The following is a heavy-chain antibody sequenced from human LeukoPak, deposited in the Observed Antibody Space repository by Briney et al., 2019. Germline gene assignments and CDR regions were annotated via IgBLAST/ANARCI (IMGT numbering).Heavy chain of an antibody. CDR2: INHSGST. CDR1: GGSFSGYY. J-gene: IGHJ4*02. CDR3: ARAAAVAGTDY. V-gene: IGHV4-34*01. Sequence: SETQSLTCAVYGGSFSGYYWSWIRQPPGKGLEWIGEINHSGSTNYNPSLKSRVTISVDTSKNQFSLKLSSVTAADTAVYYCARAAAVAGTDYWGQGTLVTVSS. D-gene: IGHD6-19*01.